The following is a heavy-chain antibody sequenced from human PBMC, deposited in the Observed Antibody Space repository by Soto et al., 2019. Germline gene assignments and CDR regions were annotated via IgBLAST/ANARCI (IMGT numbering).Heavy chain of an antibody. CDR3: ARGMVRGVMGY. V-gene: IGHV1-69*02. D-gene: IGHD3-10*01. Sequence: QVQLVQSGAEVKKPGSSVKVSCKASGGTFSSYTISWVRQAPGQGLEWMGRIIPILGIANYAQKFQGRVTRTADKSTRTAYMELSSLRSEDASVYYCARGMVRGVMGYWGQGTLVTVSS. J-gene: IGHJ4*02. CDR2: IIPILGIA. CDR1: GGTFSSYT.